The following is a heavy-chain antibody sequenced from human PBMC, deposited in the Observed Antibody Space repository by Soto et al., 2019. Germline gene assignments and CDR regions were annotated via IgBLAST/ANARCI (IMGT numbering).Heavy chain of an antibody. CDR2: IIPVFDTV. V-gene: IGHV1-69*01. D-gene: IGHD3-22*01. Sequence: QEQLVQSGAEVQKSGSSVKVSCKDTGGLFSSYAVSWVRQAPGQGLEWMGVIIPVFDTVYYAQKFQGRVTITADESTNTAYMELSSLGSEDTAMYYCARGGSGYVWFNEFWGQGTLVTVSS. J-gene: IGHJ4*02. CDR1: GGLFSSYA. CDR3: ARGGSGYVWFNEF.